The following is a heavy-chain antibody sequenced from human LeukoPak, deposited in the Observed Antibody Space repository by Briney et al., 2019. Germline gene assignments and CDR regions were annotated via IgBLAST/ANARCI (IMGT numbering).Heavy chain of an antibody. CDR3: ARQTNLYNWTPINYYYYYMDV. V-gene: IGHV1-18*01. CDR2: ISAYNGNT. D-gene: IGHD1-20*01. J-gene: IGHJ6*03. Sequence: ASVKVSCKASGYTFTSYGISWVRQAPGQGLEWMGWISAYNGNTNYAQKLQGRVTMTTDTSTSTAYMELRSLRSDDTAVYYCARQTNLYNWTPINYYYYYMDVWGKGTTVTVSS. CDR1: GYTFTSYG.